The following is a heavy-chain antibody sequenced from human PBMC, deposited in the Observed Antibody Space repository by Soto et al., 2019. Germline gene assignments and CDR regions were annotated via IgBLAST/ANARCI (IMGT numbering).Heavy chain of an antibody. Sequence: PGGSLRLSCAASGFTFSSFAMSWVRQAPGKGLEWVSAISGSDNSTYYADSVKGRFTISGDNSKNTLYLQMSSLRAEDTAVYYCAKFGMATTKRSPPYYIDYWGQGALVTVSS. CDR1: GFTFSSFA. V-gene: IGHV3-23*01. CDR2: ISGSDNST. CDR3: AKFGMATTKRSPPYYIDY. J-gene: IGHJ4*02. D-gene: IGHD1-1*01.